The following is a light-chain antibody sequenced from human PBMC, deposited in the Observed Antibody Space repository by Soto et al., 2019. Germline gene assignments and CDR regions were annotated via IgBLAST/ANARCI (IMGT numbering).Light chain of an antibody. CDR2: AAS. CDR1: QSVTSSY. V-gene: IGKV3-20*01. Sequence: EIMLTQFPGSLCLSPGETATLSCRASQSVTSSYLAWYQQKPGQAPRLLIYAASSRASAIPDRFSGSGSGTDFTLTISRLEPEDFAVYYCNQYGTSPQTFGQGTKVDIK. J-gene: IGKJ1*01. CDR3: NQYGTSPQT.